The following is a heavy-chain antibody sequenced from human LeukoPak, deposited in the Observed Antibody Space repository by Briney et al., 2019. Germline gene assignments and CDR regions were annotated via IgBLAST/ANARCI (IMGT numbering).Heavy chain of an antibody. J-gene: IGHJ4*02. D-gene: IGHD3-9*01. CDR1: GFTFSSYS. V-gene: IGHV3-21*01. CDR2: ITSSRSYI. Sequence: GGSLRLSCAASGFTFSSYSMNWVRQAPGKGLEWVSSITSSRSYIYYADSVKGRFTISRGNAKNSLYLQMNSLRAEDTAVYYCAREALTGYYTAFDYWGQGTLVTVSS. CDR3: AREALTGYYTAFDY.